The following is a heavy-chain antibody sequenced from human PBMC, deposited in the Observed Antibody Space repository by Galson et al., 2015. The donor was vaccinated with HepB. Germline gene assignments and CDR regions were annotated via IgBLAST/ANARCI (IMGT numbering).Heavy chain of an antibody. J-gene: IGHJ6*02. D-gene: IGHD3-3*01. V-gene: IGHV3-30*18. CDR3: TKERYSIFGVTLVADSGMDV. CDR1: GFNFRNYV. Sequence: SLRLSCAASGFNFRNYVLNWVRQAPGMGLEWVAIISQDGSEKYYEDSVRGRFAISRDNSNNTLYLHMSSLRPGDTAMYYCTKERYSIFGVTLVADSGMDVWGQGTTVSVSS. CDR2: ISQDGSEK.